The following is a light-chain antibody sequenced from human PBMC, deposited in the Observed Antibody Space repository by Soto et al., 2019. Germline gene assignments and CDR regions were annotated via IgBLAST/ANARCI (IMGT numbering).Light chain of an antibody. CDR3: CSYAGSYTYV. CDR2: DVS. Sequence: QSVLTQPRSVSGSPGQSGTISCTGPISDVGGYNYVSWYQQHPGKAPKLMIYDVSKRPSGVPDRFSGSKSGNTASLNISGLQSEDEADYYCCSYAGSYTYVFGNGTKVTVL. J-gene: IGLJ1*01. CDR1: ISDVGGYNY. V-gene: IGLV2-11*01.